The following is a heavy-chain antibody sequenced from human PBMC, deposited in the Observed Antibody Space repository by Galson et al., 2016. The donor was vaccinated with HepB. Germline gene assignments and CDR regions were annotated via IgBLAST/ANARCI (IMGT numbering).Heavy chain of an antibody. CDR2: IHQDGGQR. CDR1: GFTFSSFW. J-gene: IGHJ4*02. D-gene: IGHD1-26*01. V-gene: IGHV3-7*04. CDR3: ARRMLVGAGFDY. Sequence: SLRLSCAASGFTFSSFWMSWVRQAPGKGLEWVANIHQDGGQRYYGDSVKGRFTVSRDIAKNSLYLHMNSLRVDDTALYYCARRMLVGAGFDYWGQGALVTVSS.